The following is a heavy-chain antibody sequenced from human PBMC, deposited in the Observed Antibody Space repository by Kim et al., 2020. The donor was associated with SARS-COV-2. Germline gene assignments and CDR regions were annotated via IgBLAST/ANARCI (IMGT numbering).Heavy chain of an antibody. CDR1: GGSISSGGYY. V-gene: IGHV4-31*03. D-gene: IGHD3-10*01. J-gene: IGHJ6*02. Sequence: SETLSLACTVSGGSISSGGYYWSWIRQHPGKGLEWIGYIYYSGSTYYNPSLKSRVTISVDTSKNQFSLKLSSVTVADTAVYYCARDPLKNPVPFGYYYYYGVDVWGQGTTVTVSS. CDR2: IYYSGST. CDR3: ARDPLKNPVPFGYYYYYGVDV.